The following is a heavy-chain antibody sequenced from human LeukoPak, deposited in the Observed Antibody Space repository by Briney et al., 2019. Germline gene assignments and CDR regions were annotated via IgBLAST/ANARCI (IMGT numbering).Heavy chain of an antibody. CDR3: ARDQKDYHGSSDI. D-gene: IGHD3-10*01. CDR1: GGTFSSYA. V-gene: IGHV1-69*13. CDR2: IIPIFGTA. Sequence: SVKVSCKASGGTFSSYAISWVRQAPGQGLEWMGGIIPIFGTANYAQKFQGRVTITADESTSTAYMELSSLRSEDTAVYYCARDQKDYHGSSDIWGQGTMVTVSS. J-gene: IGHJ3*02.